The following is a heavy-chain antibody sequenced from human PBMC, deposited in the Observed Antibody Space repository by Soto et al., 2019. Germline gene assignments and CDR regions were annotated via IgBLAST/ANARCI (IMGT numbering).Heavy chain of an antibody. V-gene: IGHV3-23*01. CDR3: AKGLGELPLEFDS. CDR1: GFTFSSYA. CDR2: ISGSGGST. D-gene: IGHD1-7*01. J-gene: IGHJ4*02. Sequence: XGSLRLSCSAAGFTFSSYAMSWVRQAPGKGLEWVSAISGSGGSTYYADSVKGRFTISRDNSKNTLYLQMNSLRAEDTAVYYCAKGLGELPLEFDSWGQGTPVTVSS.